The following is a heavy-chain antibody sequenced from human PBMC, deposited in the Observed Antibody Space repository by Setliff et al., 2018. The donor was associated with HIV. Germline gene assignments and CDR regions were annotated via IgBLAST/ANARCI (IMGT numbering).Heavy chain of an antibody. CDR2: IYYSGST. J-gene: IGHJ3*02. Sequence: PSETLSLTCTVSGGSISNSRYYWSWIRQPPGKGLEWIGEIYYSGSTNYNPSLKSRVTISVDTSKNEFSLKLSSVTAADTAVYYCARGGRDYSDNSGYFLHGAFDIWGQGTMVTVSS. CDR3: ARGGRDYSDNSGYFLHGAFDI. CDR1: GGSISNSRYY. V-gene: IGHV4-61*01. D-gene: IGHD3-22*01.